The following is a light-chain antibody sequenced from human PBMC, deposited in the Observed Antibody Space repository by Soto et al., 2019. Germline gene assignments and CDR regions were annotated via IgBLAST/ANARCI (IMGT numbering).Light chain of an antibody. CDR2: DAS. J-gene: IGKJ4*01. Sequence: EIVLTQSPATLSLSPGERATLSSRASQSVSSYLASYQQKPGQAPRLLIYDASNRATGIPARFSGSGSGTAFTLTISSLEPVDFAVYYCQQRSNWLLTFGGGTKVEIK. V-gene: IGKV3-11*01. CDR3: QQRSNWLLT. CDR1: QSVSSY.